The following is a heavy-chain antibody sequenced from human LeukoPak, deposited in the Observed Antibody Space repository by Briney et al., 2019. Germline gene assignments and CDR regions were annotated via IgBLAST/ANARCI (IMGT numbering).Heavy chain of an antibody. D-gene: IGHD1-26*01. J-gene: IGHJ3*02. CDR3: ARRSYSYAFDI. CDR1: DGSISSGSYY. CDR2: IYTSGST. Sequence: SETLSLTCTVSDGSISSGSYYWSWIRQPAGKGLEWIGRIYTSGSTNYNPSLKSRVTISVDTSKNQFSLKLSSVTAADTAVYYCARRSYSYAFDIWGQGTMVTVSS. V-gene: IGHV4-61*02.